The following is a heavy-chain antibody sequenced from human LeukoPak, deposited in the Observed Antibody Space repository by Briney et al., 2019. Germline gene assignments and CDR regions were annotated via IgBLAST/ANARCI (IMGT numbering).Heavy chain of an antibody. J-gene: IGHJ3*02. Sequence: GGSLRLSCAASGFTFSSYSMNWVRQAPGKGLEWVSSISSSSSYIYYADSVKGRFTISRDNAKNSLYLQMNSLRTEDSAVYYCTTDLVSWGWGNHDAFNIWGQGTMVTVSS. D-gene: IGHD3-16*01. V-gene: IGHV3-21*03. CDR2: ISSSSSYI. CDR1: GFTFSSYS. CDR3: TTDLVSWGWGNHDAFNI.